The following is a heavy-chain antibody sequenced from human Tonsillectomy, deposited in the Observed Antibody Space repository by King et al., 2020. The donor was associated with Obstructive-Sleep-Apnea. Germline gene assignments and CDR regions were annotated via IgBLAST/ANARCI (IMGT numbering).Heavy chain of an antibody. CDR3: IAGLTGDPGI. V-gene: IGHV3-15*01. Sequence: VQLVESGGGLVKPGGSLRLSCAGSGFTFSNAWMTWVRQVSGKGLEWLGRIKSKADGGTTDSAEPVKGRFTIARDDSKNTLYLQVNSLKTEDTAVYYCIAGLTGDPGIWGQGTMVTVSS. D-gene: IGHD7-27*01. J-gene: IGHJ3*02. CDR1: GFTFSNAW. CDR2: IKSKADGGTT.